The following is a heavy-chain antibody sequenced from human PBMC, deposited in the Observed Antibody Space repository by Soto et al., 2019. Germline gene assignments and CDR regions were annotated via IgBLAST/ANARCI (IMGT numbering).Heavy chain of an antibody. D-gene: IGHD2-2*02. CDR2: IIPIFGTA. J-gene: IGHJ4*02. Sequence: GASVKVSCKASGGTFSSYAISWVRQAPGQGLGWMGGIIPIFGTANYAQKFQGRVTITADESTSTAYTELSSLRSEDTAVYYCARDSRIPGTFDYWGQGTLVTVSS. CDR1: GGTFSSYA. CDR3: ARDSRIPGTFDY. V-gene: IGHV1-69*13.